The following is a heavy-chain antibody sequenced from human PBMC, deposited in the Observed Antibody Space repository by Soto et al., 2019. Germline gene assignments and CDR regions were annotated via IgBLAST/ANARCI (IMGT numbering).Heavy chain of an antibody. CDR3: ARDYDSSGYPRYYFDY. J-gene: IGHJ4*02. D-gene: IGHD3-22*01. CDR1: GFTFSSYG. Sequence: QVQLVESGGGVVQPGRSLRLSCAASGFTFSSYGMHWVRQAPGKGLEWVAVIWYDGSNKYYADSVKGRFTNSRDNSKNTLDLKMNSLRDEDTAVYYCARDYDSSGYPRYYFDYWGQGTLVTVSS. V-gene: IGHV3-33*01. CDR2: IWYDGSNK.